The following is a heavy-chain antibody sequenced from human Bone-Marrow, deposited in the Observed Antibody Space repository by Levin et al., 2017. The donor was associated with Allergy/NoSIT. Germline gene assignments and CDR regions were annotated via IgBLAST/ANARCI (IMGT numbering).Heavy chain of an antibody. CDR3: VRGYSSTWYYFDS. D-gene: IGHD6-13*01. J-gene: IGHJ4*02. Sequence: LSLTCNVSGGSINSGGYYWSWIRQHPGKGLEWIGYIFHSGSTYYNPSLKSRITISVDTSKNQFSLKVSSVTAADTAVYYCVRGYSSTWYYFDSWGQGTLVTVSS. CDR1: GGSINSGGYY. CDR2: IFHSGST. V-gene: IGHV4-31*03.